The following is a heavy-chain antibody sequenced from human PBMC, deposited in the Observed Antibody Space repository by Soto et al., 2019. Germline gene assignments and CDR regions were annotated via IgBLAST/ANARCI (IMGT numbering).Heavy chain of an antibody. V-gene: IGHV1-8*01. Sequence: QAHLEQSGTELKRPGASVKVSCKASGYTFSDFDINWLRQASGQGPEWMGWMNAKSGDTFFAQRFQDKLNMTWDTSLSTAYMEVGSMTSDDTAIYYCARGNPFNYAGFDVWGQGTTVAVSS. CDR3: ARGNPFNYAGFDV. CDR1: GYTFSDFD. D-gene: IGHD3-16*01. CDR2: MNAKSGDT. J-gene: IGHJ6*02.